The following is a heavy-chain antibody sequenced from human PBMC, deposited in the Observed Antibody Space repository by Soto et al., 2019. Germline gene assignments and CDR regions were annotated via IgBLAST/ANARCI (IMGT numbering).Heavy chain of an antibody. Sequence: GGSLRLSCAASGFTFSSYWMHWVRQAPGKGLVWVSRINSDGSSTSYADSVKGRFTISRDNAKNTLYLQMNSLRAEDTAVYYCARDGYYDSFPHQQLDVWGQGTTVTVSS. CDR2: INSDGSST. D-gene: IGHD3-3*01. CDR1: GFTFSSYW. V-gene: IGHV3-74*01. CDR3: ARDGYYDSFPHQQLDV. J-gene: IGHJ6*02.